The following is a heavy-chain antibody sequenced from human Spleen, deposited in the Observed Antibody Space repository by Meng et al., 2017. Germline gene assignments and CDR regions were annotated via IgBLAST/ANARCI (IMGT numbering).Heavy chain of an antibody. J-gene: IGHJ4*02. D-gene: IGHD1-26*01. CDR1: GFTFSNYA. V-gene: IGHV3-23*01. Sequence: GESLKISCAASGFTFSNYAMTWVRQAPGKGLEWVSGISGRDNSAYYADSVKGRFTISRDNSKNTLYLQMNSLRAEDTAVYYCASKIRLSGSYHPDYWGQGTLVTVSS. CDR2: ISGRDNSA. CDR3: ASKIRLSGSYHPDY.